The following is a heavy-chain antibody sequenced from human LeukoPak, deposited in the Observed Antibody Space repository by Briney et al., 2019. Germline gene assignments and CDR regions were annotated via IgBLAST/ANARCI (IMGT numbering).Heavy chain of an antibody. CDR3: AKDGDSSGWQNWFDP. CDR2: IKQDGSEK. V-gene: IGHV3-7*03. CDR1: GFTFNNYR. J-gene: IGHJ5*02. Sequence: PGGSLRLSCAASGFTFNNYRMSWVRQAPGRGLEWVVNIKQDGSEKSYVDSVKGRFTISRDNSKTTLYLQMNSLRAEDTAVYFCAKDGDSSGWQNWFDPWGQGTLVTVSS. D-gene: IGHD6-19*01.